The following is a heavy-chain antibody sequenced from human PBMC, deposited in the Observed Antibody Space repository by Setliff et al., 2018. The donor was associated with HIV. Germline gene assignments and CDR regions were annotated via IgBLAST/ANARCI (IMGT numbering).Heavy chain of an antibody. J-gene: IGHJ4*02. V-gene: IGHV4-39*07. CDR3: VRLYRGSTTKEKSDS. D-gene: IGHD1-26*01. CDR1: GGSITNNNYY. Sequence: SETLSLTCNVSGGSITNNNYYWGWIRQPPGKGLEWIASIYYSGSTSYNPALKSRVTMSVDAAKSQFFLKVASVTAADTAMYFCVRLYRGSTTKEKSDSWGQGMLVTVS. CDR2: IYYSGST.